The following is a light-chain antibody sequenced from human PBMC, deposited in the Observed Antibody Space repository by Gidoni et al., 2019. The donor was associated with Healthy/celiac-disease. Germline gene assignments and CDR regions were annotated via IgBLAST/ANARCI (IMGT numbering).Light chain of an antibody. V-gene: IGKV1-33*01. CDR3: QQYDNLPIT. J-gene: IGKJ5*01. CDR1: QDISNY. Sequence: DIQMTQSPSSLSASVGDTVTITCQASQDISNYLNWYQQKPGKAPKLLIYDASNFETGVPSRFSGSGSGTDFTLTISSLQPEDIETYYCQQYDNLPITFGQGTRLEIK. CDR2: DAS.